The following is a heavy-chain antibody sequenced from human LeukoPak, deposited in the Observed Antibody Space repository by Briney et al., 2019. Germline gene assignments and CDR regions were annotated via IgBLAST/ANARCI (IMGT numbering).Heavy chain of an antibody. J-gene: IGHJ4*02. V-gene: IGHV4-4*07. D-gene: IGHD6-19*01. CDR1: GGSFTIYY. CDR3: ARELYGSGLGPLWY. Sequence: SETLSLTCSVSGGSFTIYYWSWIRQPAGKGLEWIGRIHTSGSTDYNPSLKTRVTMSVDTSKNQFSLKLTSVTAADTAVYYCARELYGSGLGPLWYWGQGTLVTVSS. CDR2: IHTSGST.